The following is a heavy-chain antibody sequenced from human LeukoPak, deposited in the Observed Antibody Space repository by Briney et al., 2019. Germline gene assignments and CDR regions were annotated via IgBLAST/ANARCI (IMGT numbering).Heavy chain of an antibody. CDR1: GFTFSSYW. D-gene: IGHD6-19*01. CDR2: IKQDGSEK. CDR3: ARTSGTGWSH. Sequence: PGGSLRLSCAASGFTFSSYWMSWVRQARGKGLEWVANIKQDGSEKYYVDSVKGRFTISRDNGKNSLYLQMDSLRVDDTAVYYCARTSGTGWSHWGQGTLVTVSS. V-gene: IGHV3-7*01. J-gene: IGHJ4*02.